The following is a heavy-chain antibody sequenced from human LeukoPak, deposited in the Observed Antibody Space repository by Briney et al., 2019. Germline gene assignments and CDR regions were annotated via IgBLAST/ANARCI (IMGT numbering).Heavy chain of an antibody. J-gene: IGHJ4*02. CDR1: GFTFSSYD. Sequence: PGGSLSLSCAASGFTFSSYDMHWVRQATGKGLEWVSAIGTAGDTYYPGSVKGRFTISRENAKNSLYLQMNSLRAGDTAVYYCARAQYYYDSSGLYYFDYWGQGTLVTVSS. V-gene: IGHV3-13*01. CDR2: IGTAGDT. D-gene: IGHD3-22*01. CDR3: ARAQYYYDSSGLYYFDY.